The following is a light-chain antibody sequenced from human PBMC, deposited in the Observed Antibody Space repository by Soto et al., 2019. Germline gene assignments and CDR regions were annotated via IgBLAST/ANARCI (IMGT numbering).Light chain of an antibody. CDR1: QSVSSSY. CDR3: QPRGNWPPSIT. Sequence: EIVLTQSPGTLSLSPGERATLSCRASQSVSSSYLAWYQQKPGQAPRLLIHDASSRATGTPARFSGSGFGTDFTLTISSLEPEDFAVYHCQPRGNWPPSITFGQGTRLEIK. CDR2: DAS. V-gene: IGKV3D-20*02. J-gene: IGKJ5*01.